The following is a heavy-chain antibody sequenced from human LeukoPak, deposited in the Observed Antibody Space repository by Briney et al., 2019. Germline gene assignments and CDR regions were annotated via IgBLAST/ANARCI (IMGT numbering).Heavy chain of an antibody. CDR1: GFTVSSNY. J-gene: IGHJ4*02. CDR2: ISSGGTT. D-gene: IGHD5-24*01. CDR3: ARDRDGYNFDY. V-gene: IGHV3-53*01. Sequence: PGGSLRLSCAASGFTVSSNYMSWVRQAPGKGLEWVSVISSGGTTYYADSVKGRFTISRDNSKNTLYLQMNSLTAEDTAVYYCARDRDGYNFDYWGQGTLVTVSS.